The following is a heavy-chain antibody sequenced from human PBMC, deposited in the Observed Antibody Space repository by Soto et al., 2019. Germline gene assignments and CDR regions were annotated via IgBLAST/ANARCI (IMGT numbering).Heavy chain of an antibody. Sequence: SETLSLTCAVSGGSISSGCYSWSWLRQPPGKGLEWIGYIYHSGSTYYNPSLKSRVTISVDRSKNQFSLKLSSVTAADTAVYYCARGGYSSSPNRFDPWGQGTLVTVSS. J-gene: IGHJ5*02. CDR2: IYHSGST. CDR3: ARGGYSSSPNRFDP. V-gene: IGHV4-30-2*01. D-gene: IGHD6-6*01. CDR1: GGSISSGCYS.